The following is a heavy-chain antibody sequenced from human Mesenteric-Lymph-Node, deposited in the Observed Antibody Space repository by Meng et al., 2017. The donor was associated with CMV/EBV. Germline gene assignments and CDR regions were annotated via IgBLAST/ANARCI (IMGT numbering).Heavy chain of an antibody. J-gene: IGHJ6*02. Sequence: GESLKISCAASGFTFSSYEMNWVRQAPGKGLEWVSYISSSGSTIYYADSVKGRFTISRDNAKNSLYLQMNSLRAEDTAVYYCAREGYCSGGSCYVSYYGMDVWGQGTTVTVSS. CDR1: GFTFSSYE. D-gene: IGHD2-15*01. V-gene: IGHV3-48*03. CDR3: AREGYCSGGSCYVSYYGMDV. CDR2: ISSSGSTI.